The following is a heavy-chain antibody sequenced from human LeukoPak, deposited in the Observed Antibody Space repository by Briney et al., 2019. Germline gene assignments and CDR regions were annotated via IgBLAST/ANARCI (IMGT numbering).Heavy chain of an antibody. V-gene: IGHV1-2*02. CDR1: GYTFTGYY. CDR3: ARDPLLWHDYSPSYYFDY. D-gene: IGHD4-11*01. J-gene: IGHJ4*02. CDR2: INPNSGGT. Sequence: ASVKVSCKASGYTFTGYYMHWVRQAPGQGLEWMGWINPNSGGTNYAQKFQGRVTMTRDTSISTAYMELSRLRSDDTAVYYCARDPLLWHDYSPSYYFDYWGQGTLVTVSS.